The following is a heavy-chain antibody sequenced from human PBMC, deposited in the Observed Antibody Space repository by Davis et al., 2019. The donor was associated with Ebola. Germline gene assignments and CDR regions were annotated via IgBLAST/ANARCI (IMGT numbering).Heavy chain of an antibody. V-gene: IGHV4-34*01. J-gene: IGHJ4*02. Sequence: GSLRLSCAVYGGSSSGYYWSWIRQPPGKGLEWIGEINHSGSTNYNPSLKSRVTISVDTSKNQFSLKLSSVTAADTAVYYCARALSGYDYWGQGTLVTVSS. CDR1: GGSSSGYY. CDR2: INHSGST. CDR3: ARALSGYDY. D-gene: IGHD5-12*01.